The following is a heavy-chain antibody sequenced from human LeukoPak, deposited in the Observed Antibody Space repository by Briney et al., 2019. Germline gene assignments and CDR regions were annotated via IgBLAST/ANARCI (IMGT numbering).Heavy chain of an antibody. CDR2: IFSGGTT. V-gene: IGHV3-66*01. J-gene: IGHJ4*02. CDR1: GFTVSSNY. CDR3: AREVYRPW. D-gene: IGHD2-8*01. Sequence: GRSLRPSCAGSGFTVSSNYMSWVRQAPGKGLEWVSVIFSGGTTNYADSVKGRFTISRDNSRNTLFLQMNSLRAEDTAVYYCAREVYRPWWGQGILVTVSS.